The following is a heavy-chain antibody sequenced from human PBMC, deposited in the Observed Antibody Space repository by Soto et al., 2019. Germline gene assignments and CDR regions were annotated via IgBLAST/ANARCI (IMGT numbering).Heavy chain of an antibody. CDR2: IRSKANSYAT. D-gene: IGHD3-22*01. V-gene: IGHV3-73*01. CDR1: GFTFSGSA. J-gene: IGHJ4*02. Sequence: GGSLRLSCAASGFTFSGSAMHWVRQASGKGLEWVGRIRSKANSYATAYAASVKGRFTISRDDSKNTAYLQMNSLKTEDTAVYYCTRLLYYYDSSGYYYFDYWGQGTLVTVSS. CDR3: TRLLYYYDSSGYYYFDY.